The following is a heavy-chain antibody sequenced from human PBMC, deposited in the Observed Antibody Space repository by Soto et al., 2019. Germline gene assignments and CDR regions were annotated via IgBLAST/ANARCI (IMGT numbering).Heavy chain of an antibody. Sequence: GGSLILSCAASGFTFSSYSMNWVRQAPGKGLEWVAVIWYDGSNKYYADSVKGRFTISRDNSKNTLYLQMNSLRAEDTAVYYCARWQEITQQYYYYYMDVWCKGTTVTVSS. V-gene: IGHV3-33*08. J-gene: IGHJ6*03. CDR2: IWYDGSNK. CDR1: GFTFSSYS. CDR3: ARWQEITQQYYYYYMDV. D-gene: IGHD2-2*01.